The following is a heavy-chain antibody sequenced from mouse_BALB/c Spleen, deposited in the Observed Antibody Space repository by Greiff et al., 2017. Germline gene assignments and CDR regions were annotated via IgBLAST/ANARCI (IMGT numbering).Heavy chain of an antibody. Sequence: QVQLQQPGAELVKPGASVKLSCKASGYTFTSYWMHWVKQRPGQGLEWIGEIDPSDSYTNYNQKFKGKATLTVDKSSSTAYMQLSSLTSEDSAVYYRATGEGYYYAMDYWGQGTSVTVSS. V-gene: IGHV1-69*02. CDR2: IDPSDSYT. J-gene: IGHJ4*01. CDR3: ATGEGYYYAMDY. CDR1: GYTFTSYW.